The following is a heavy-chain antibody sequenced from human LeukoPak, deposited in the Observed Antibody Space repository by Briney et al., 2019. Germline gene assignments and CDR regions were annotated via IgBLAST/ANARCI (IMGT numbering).Heavy chain of an antibody. CDR2: IYYSGST. CDR3: AREILVRGGGGSFDY. CDR1: GGSISSYY. D-gene: IGHD3-10*01. J-gene: IGHJ4*02. V-gene: IGHV4-59*12. Sequence: SETLSLTCTVSGGSISSYYWSWIRQPPGKGLEWIGYIYYSGSTNYNPSLKSRVTISVDTSKNQFSLKLSSVTPEDTAVYYCAREILVRGGGGSFDYWGQGTLVTVSS.